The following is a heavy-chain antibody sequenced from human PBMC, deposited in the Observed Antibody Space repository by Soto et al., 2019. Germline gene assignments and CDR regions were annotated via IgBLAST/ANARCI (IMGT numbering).Heavy chain of an antibody. D-gene: IGHD5-12*01. J-gene: IGHJ5*01. Sequence: SETRSLTCTVSGGSIRSYYWSWIRQPPGKGLEWIGYIYYSGSTNYNPSLKSRVIISGDTSKNQFSLKLSSVTAAETAVYYCARAGDGYSRYHARCEFDPWGQGTLVTVSS. CDR1: GGSIRSYY. CDR2: IYYSGST. CDR3: ARAGDGYSRYHARCEFDP. V-gene: IGHV4-59*01.